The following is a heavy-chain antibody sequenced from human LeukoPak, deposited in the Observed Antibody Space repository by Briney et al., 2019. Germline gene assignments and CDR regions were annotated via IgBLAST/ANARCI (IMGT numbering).Heavy chain of an antibody. CDR3: AKARTGIYGDYEYYFDY. V-gene: IGHV3-23*01. Sequence: PGGSLRLSCAASGFTFSSYAMSWVRQAPGKGLEWVSAISGSGGSTYYADSVKGRFTISRDNSKNTLYLQMNSLRAEDTAVYYCAKARTGIYGDYEYYFDYWGQGTLVTVSS. J-gene: IGHJ4*02. CDR2: ISGSGGST. CDR1: GFTFSSYA. D-gene: IGHD4-17*01.